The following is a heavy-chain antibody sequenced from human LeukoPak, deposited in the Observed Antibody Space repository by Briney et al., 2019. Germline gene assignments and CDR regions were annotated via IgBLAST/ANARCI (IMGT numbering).Heavy chain of an antibody. CDR2: NSSSGSTI. CDR1: GFTFSDYY. J-gene: IGHJ4*02. Sequence: KSGGSLRLSCAASGFTFSDYYMSWIRQAPGKGLEWVSYNSSSGSTIYYADSVKGRFTISRDNAKNSLYLQMNSLRAEDTAVYYCASRTYYDFWSGYYTDLSFDYWGQGTLVTVSS. V-gene: IGHV3-11*01. D-gene: IGHD3-3*01. CDR3: ASRTYYDFWSGYYTDLSFDY.